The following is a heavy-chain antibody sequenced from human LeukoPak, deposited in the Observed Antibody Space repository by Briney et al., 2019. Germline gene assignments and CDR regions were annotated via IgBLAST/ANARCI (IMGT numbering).Heavy chain of an antibody. D-gene: IGHD3-22*01. CDR1: GFSFSSTG. CDR3: AKEDSGYYR. V-gene: IGHV3-30*18. CDR2: IPYDGSNK. Sequence: GGSLRLSCAASGFSFSSTGMRWARQAPGKGLEWVAVIPYDGSNKYYADSVKGRFTISRDNSKNMLYLQMNSLRAEDTAVYYCAKEDSGYYRWGQGTLVTVSS. J-gene: IGHJ5*02.